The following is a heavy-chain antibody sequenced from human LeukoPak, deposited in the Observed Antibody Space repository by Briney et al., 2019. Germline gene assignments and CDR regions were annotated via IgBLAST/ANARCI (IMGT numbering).Heavy chain of an antibody. CDR2: XXXXXXXX. CDR1: GFTFSDYY. D-gene: IGHD5/OR15-5a*01. Sequence: PGGSLRLSCAASGFTFSDYYMXXXXQAPGXXXXWVXXXXXXXXXXXXXDSXXGXXXXSXDNARNSMFLHMDDLRAEDTAIYYXATGIVSTSGDYWGQGTLVTVSS. V-gene: IGHV3-11*01. J-gene: IGHJ4*02. CDR3: ATGIVSTSGDY.